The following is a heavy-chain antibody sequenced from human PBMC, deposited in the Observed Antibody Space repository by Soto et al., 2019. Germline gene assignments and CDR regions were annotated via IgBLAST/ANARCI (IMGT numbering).Heavy chain of an antibody. Sequence: PSETLSLTCTVSGGSISSSSYYWGWIRQPPGKGLEWIGSIYYSGSTYYNPSLKSRVTISVDTSKNQFSLKLSSVTAADTAVYYCTSGWYEELWFDPWGQGTLVTVS. CDR2: IYYSGST. CDR1: GGSISSSSYY. CDR3: TSGWYEELWFDP. D-gene: IGHD6-19*01. V-gene: IGHV4-39*01. J-gene: IGHJ5*02.